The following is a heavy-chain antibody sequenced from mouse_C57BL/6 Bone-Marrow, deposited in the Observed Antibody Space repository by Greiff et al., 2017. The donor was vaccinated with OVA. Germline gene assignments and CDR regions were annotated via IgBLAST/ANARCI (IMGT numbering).Heavy chain of an antibody. CDR3: ARDGYYVLWFAY. D-gene: IGHD2-3*01. J-gene: IGHJ3*01. CDR1: GYTFTDYN. Sequence: EVQLQQSGPELVKPGASVKMSCKASGYTFTDYNMHWVKQSHGKSLEWIGYINPNNGGTSYNQKFKGKATLTVNKSSSTAYMELRSLTSEDSAVYYCARDGYYVLWFAYWGQGTLVTVSA. V-gene: IGHV1-22*01. CDR2: INPNNGGT.